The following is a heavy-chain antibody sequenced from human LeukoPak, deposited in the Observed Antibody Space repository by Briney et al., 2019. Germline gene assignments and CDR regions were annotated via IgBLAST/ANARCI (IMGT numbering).Heavy chain of an antibody. CDR1: GFTFSSYG. J-gene: IGHJ4*02. V-gene: IGHV3-30*02. Sequence: GGSLRLSFAASGFTFSSYGMHWVRQAPGKGLEWVAFIRYDGSNKYYADSVKGRFTISRDNSKNTLYLQMSSLRAEDTAVYYCASTAMVVYWGQGTLVTVSS. CDR3: ASTAMVVY. D-gene: IGHD5-18*01. CDR2: IRYDGSNK.